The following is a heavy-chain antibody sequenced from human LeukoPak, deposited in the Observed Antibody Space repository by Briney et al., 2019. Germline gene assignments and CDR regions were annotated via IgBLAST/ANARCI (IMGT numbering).Heavy chain of an antibody. J-gene: IGHJ4*02. D-gene: IGHD3-22*01. V-gene: IGHV3-23*01. Sequence: GGSLRLSCAAPGFTFSRYAMSWVRQAPGKGLEWVSAFSGSGDSTYYADSVRGRFTISRDNSKNTLYLQMNSLRAEDTAVYYCASMDYYDSSPGDYWGQGTLVTVSS. CDR1: GFTFSRYA. CDR3: ASMDYYDSSPGDY. CDR2: FSGSGDST.